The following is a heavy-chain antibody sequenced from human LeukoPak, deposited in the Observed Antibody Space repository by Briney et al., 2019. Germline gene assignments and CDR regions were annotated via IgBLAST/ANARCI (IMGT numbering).Heavy chain of an antibody. CDR1: GITFSNYA. V-gene: IGHV3-23*01. CDR3: AKDGVSSSVWAFDI. Sequence: PGGSLRLSCAASGITFSNYAMSWVRQAPGKGLEWVSAITGSGSSTYYADSVKGRFTISRDNSKDTLYLYMNSLRAEDSAVYYCAKDGVSSSVWAFDIWGQGTMVTVSS. D-gene: IGHD3-10*01. J-gene: IGHJ3*02. CDR2: ITGSGSST.